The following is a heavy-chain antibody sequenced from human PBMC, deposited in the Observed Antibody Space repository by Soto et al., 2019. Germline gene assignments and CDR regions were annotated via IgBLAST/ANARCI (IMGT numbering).Heavy chain of an antibody. V-gene: IGHV3-30-3*02. CDR1: GFTFSSYA. CDR2: ISYDGSNK. J-gene: IGHJ6*02. CDR3: AKEKDALPGHYYYYGMDV. Sequence: PGGSLRLSCAASGFTFSSYAMHWVRQAPGKGLEWVAVISYDGSNKYYADSVKGRFTISRDNSKNTLYLQMNSLRAEDTAVYYCAKEKDALPGHYYYYGMDVWGQGTTVTVSS.